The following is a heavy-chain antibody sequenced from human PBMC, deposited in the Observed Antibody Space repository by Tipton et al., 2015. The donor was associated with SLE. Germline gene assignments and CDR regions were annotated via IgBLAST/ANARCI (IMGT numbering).Heavy chain of an antibody. Sequence: SLRLSCAASGFTFSSYWMSWVRQAPGKGLEWVANIKQDGSDKYYVDSVKGRFTISRDNAKNSLYLQMNSLRAEDTAVYYCARDTLPYRAYSSSWVGAFDIWGRGTMLTVSS. CDR3: ARDTLPYRAYSSSWVGAFDI. J-gene: IGHJ3*02. V-gene: IGHV3-7*01. D-gene: IGHD6-13*01. CDR1: GFTFSSYW. CDR2: IKQDGSDK.